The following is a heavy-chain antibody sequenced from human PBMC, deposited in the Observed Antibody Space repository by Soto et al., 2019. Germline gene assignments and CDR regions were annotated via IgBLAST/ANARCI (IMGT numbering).Heavy chain of an antibody. CDR2: ISAYNGNT. V-gene: IGHV1-18*01. CDR3: ARAGGRQWLDAFDI. D-gene: IGHD6-19*01. J-gene: IGHJ3*02. Sequence: ASVKVSCKASGYTFTSYGISWVRQAPGQGLEWMGLISAYNGNTNYAQKLQGRVTMTTDTSTSTAYMELRSLRSDDTAVYYCARAGGRQWLDAFDIWGQGTMVTVSS. CDR1: GYTFTSYG.